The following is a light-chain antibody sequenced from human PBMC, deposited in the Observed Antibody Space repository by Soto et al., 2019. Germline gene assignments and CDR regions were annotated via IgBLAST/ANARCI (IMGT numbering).Light chain of an antibody. V-gene: IGKV1D-16*01. CDR1: QYIGSW. Sequence: DIQMTQSPSSLSASIGDRVTITCRASQYIGSWLSWYQQKPGNAPKSLIYAASNLRGGVPSRFSGSQSGTDFTLTITSLQPEDSAIYYCQQYTSNILTFGGGTKVEI. CDR2: AAS. J-gene: IGKJ4*01. CDR3: QQYTSNILT.